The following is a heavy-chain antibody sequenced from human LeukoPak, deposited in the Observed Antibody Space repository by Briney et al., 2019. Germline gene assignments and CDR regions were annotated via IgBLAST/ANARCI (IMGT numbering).Heavy chain of an antibody. V-gene: IGHV4-59*12. CDR2: IYYSGST. D-gene: IGHD4-23*01. CDR1: GGSISSYY. J-gene: IGHJ6*02. CDR3: ARWAVAYNYYGMDV. Sequence: SETLSLTCTVSGGSISSYYWSWIRQPPGKGLEWIGYIYYSGSTNYNPSLKSRVTISVDKSKNQFSLKLSSVTAADTAVYYCARWAVAYNYYGMDVWGQGTTVTASS.